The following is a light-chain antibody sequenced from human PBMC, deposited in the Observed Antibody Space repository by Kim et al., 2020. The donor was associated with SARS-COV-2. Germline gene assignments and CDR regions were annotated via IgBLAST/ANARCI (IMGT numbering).Light chain of an antibody. Sequence: ASAGDTITIPWRASPAIINYLAWYQQKSGEVPTVLISAASALQSGVPSRFTGSGSGTDFILTISRLQVEDVATYYCQQYYSYPLTFGGGTKVDIK. CDR3: QQYYSYPLT. J-gene: IGKJ4*01. V-gene: IGKV1-8*01. CDR1: PAIINY. CDR2: AAS.